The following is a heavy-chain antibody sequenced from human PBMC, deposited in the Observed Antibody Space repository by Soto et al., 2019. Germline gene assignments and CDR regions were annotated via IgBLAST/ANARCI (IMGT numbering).Heavy chain of an antibody. D-gene: IGHD2-15*01. J-gene: IGHJ3*02. V-gene: IGHV1-18*01. CDR1: GYTFTSYG. Sequence: QVQLVQSGAEVKKPGASVKVSCKASGYTFTSYGISWVRQAPGQGLERIGWISAYNGNTNYAEKLQGRVTMTTDTTTRTAYMELRRMRYDDTAVYYCEIYYGGSCCGFAAFDIWGQGTMVTVSS. CDR2: ISAYNGNT. CDR3: EIYYGGSCCGFAAFDI.